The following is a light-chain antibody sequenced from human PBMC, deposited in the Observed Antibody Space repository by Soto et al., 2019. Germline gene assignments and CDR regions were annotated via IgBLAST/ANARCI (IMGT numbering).Light chain of an antibody. CDR1: QSVSSNL. CDR2: GAT. CDR3: QQYGSTIT. J-gene: IGKJ5*01. V-gene: IGKV3-20*01. Sequence: EIVLTQSPGTLSLSPGERATLSCRASQSVSSNLLAWYQQKPGQAPRLLIYGATNRATGIPDRFSGSGSGTDFTLTISRLEPEDFAVYYCQQYGSTITFGQGTRLEIK.